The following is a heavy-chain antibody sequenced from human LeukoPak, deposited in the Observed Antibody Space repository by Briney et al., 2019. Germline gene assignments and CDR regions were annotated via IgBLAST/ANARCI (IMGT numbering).Heavy chain of an antibody. J-gene: IGHJ5*02. CDR2: IYYSGST. CDR1: GGSISSYY. CDR3: AREVPQYYDFWSGYYRGWFDP. V-gene: IGHV4-59*01. Sequence: SETLSLTCTVSGGSISSYYWSWIRQPPGKGLEWIGYIYYSGSTNYNPSLKSRVTISVDTSKNQFSLKLSSVTAADTAVYYCAREVPQYYDFWSGYYRGWFDPWGQGTLVTVSS. D-gene: IGHD3-3*01.